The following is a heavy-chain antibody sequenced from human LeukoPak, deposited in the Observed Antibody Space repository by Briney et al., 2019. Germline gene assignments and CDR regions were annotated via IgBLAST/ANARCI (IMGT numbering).Heavy chain of an antibody. V-gene: IGHV1-69*13. CDR2: IIPIFGTA. D-gene: IGHD4-11*01. CDR1: GGTFSSYA. Sequence: ASVKVSCKASGGTFSSYAISWVRQAPGQGLEWMGGIIPIFGTANYAQKFQGRVTITADESTSTAYMELSSLRSEDTAVYYCARDRSTVTHAFDIWGQGTMVTVSS. J-gene: IGHJ3*02. CDR3: ARDRSTVTHAFDI.